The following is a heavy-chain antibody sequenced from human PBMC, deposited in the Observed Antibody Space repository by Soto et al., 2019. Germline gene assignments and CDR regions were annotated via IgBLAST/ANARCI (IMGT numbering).Heavy chain of an antibody. CDR3: ARDTVLPRGWYYGMDV. D-gene: IGHD3-10*01. J-gene: IGHJ6*02. Sequence: PSETLSLTCTVSGGSISSGGYYWSWIRQHPGKGLEWIGYIYYRGSTYYNPSLKSRVTISVDTSKNQFSLKLSSVTAADTAVYYCARDTVLPRGWYYGMDVWGQGTTVTVSS. V-gene: IGHV4-31*03. CDR2: IYYRGST. CDR1: GGSISSGGYY.